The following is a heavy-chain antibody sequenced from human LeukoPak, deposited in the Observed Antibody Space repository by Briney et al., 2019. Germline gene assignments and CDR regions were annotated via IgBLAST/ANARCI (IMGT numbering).Heavy chain of an antibody. CDR1: GFTFSSYA. CDR3: ARDRLLEDWYFDL. D-gene: IGHD1-1*01. V-gene: IGHV3-74*01. Sequence: GGSLRLSCAASGFTFSSYAMHWVRQAPGKGLVWVSRINSDGSSTSYADSVKGRFTISRDNAKNTLYLQMNSLRAEDTAVYYCARDRLLEDWYFDLWGRGTLVTVSS. CDR2: INSDGSST. J-gene: IGHJ2*01.